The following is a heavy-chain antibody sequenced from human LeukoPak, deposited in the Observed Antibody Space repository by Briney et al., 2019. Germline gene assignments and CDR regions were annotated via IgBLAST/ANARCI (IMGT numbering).Heavy chain of an antibody. CDR3: AYSSGWGGNWFDP. J-gene: IGHJ5*02. D-gene: IGHD6-19*01. CDR2: IIPIFGTA. CDR1: GGTFSSYA. V-gene: IGHV1-69*01. Sequence: SVKVSCKASGGTFSSYAISWVRQAPGQGLEWMGGIIPIFGTANYAQKFQGRVTITADESTSTAYMELSSPRSEDTAVYYCAYSSGWGGNWFDPWGQGTLVTVSS.